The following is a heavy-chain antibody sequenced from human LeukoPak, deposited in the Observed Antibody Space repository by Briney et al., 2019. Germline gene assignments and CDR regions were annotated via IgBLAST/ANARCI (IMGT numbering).Heavy chain of an antibody. CDR2: IKQDGSEI. CDR3: ARGGQWLVYYFDY. J-gene: IGHJ4*02. V-gene: IGHV3-7*03. CDR1: GFTFSSYW. Sequence: GGSLRLSCAASGFTFSSYWMSWVRQAPGKGLEWVANIKQDGSEIYYVDSVKGRFTISRDNAKNSLYLQMNSLRAEDTAVYYCARGGQWLVYYFDYWGQGTLVTVSS. D-gene: IGHD6-19*01.